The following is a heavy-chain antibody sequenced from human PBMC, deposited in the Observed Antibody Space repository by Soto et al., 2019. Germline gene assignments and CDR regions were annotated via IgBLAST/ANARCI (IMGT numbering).Heavy chain of an antibody. CDR2: ISGSGGST. V-gene: IGHV3-23*01. D-gene: IGHD2-15*01. CDR3: AKSADIVVVVAALAGNYYFDF. CDR1: GFTFSSYA. Sequence: GGSLRLSCAASGFTFSSYAMSWVRQAPGKGLEWVSAISGSGGSTYYADSVKGRFTISRDNSKNTLYLQMNSLRAEDTAVYYCAKSADIVVVVAALAGNYYFDFWGQGTLVTFSS. J-gene: IGHJ4*02.